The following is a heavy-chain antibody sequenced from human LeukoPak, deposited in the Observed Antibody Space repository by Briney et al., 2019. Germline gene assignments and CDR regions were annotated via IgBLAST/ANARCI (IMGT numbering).Heavy chain of an antibody. CDR3: ARIHRYCSGGACYVLDN. Sequence: SETLSLTCVVSGGSVSGYYWGWIRQPPGRGLEWIGYVYYRGSTNYNPSFKSRITISVDTSRNQFSLQLSSVTAADTAVYYCARIHRYCSGGACYVLDNWGQGTLVAVSS. CDR2: VYYRGST. CDR1: GGSVSGYY. D-gene: IGHD2-15*01. V-gene: IGHV4-59*02. J-gene: IGHJ4*02.